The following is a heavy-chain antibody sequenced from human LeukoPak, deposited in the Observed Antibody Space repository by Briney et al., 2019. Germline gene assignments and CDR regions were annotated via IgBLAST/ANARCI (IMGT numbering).Heavy chain of an antibody. CDR3: ATSYDSSGCD. D-gene: IGHD3-22*01. CDR2: IKQDGSLQ. CDR1: GFTFRSYA. J-gene: IGHJ4*02. Sequence: GGSLRLSCAASGFTFRSYAMSWVRQAPGKGLEWVANIKQDGSLQHYGDSVKGRFTISGDNAKNSLYLQMNNLRAEDTALYYCATSYDSSGCDWGQGTLVTVSS. V-gene: IGHV3-7*01.